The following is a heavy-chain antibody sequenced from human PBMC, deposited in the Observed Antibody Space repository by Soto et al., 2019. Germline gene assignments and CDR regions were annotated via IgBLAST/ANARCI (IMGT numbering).Heavy chain of an antibody. CDR2: ISSSSSYI. D-gene: IGHD6-19*01. CDR1: GFTFSSYS. J-gene: IGHJ6*02. Sequence: EVQLVESGGGLVKPGGSLRLSCAASGFTFSSYSMNWVRQAPGKGLEWVSSISSSSSYIYYADSVKGRFTISRDNAKNSLDLQMNSLRAEDTAVYYCARERRSSGWYDPRDYYGMDVWGQGTTVTVSS. CDR3: ARERRSSGWYDPRDYYGMDV. V-gene: IGHV3-21*01.